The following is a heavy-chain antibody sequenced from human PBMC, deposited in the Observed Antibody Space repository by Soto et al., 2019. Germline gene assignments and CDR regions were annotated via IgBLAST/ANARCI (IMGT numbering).Heavy chain of an antibody. CDR1: GYTFTSYA. V-gene: IGHV1-69*04. J-gene: IGHJ4*02. CDR3: ARDNWNSPLDY. D-gene: IGHD1-7*01. CDR2: IIPILGIA. Sequence: GASVKVSCKASGYTFTSYAMHWVRQAPGQGLEWMGRIIPILGIANYAQKFQGRVTITADKSTSTAYMELSSLRSEDTAVYYCARDNWNSPLDYWGQGTLVTVSS.